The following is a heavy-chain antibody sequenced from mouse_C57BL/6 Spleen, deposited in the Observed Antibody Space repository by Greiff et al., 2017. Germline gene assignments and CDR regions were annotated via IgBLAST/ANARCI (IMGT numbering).Heavy chain of an antibody. CDR2: IYPGDGDT. Sequence: QVQLKQSGPELVKPGASVKISCKASGYAFSSSWMNWVKQRPGKGLEWIGRIYPGDGDTNYNGKFKGKATLTADKASSTAYMQLSSLTSEDSAVYFGSRGGYYYAMDYWGQGTSVTVSS. D-gene: IGHD2-2*01. J-gene: IGHJ4*01. CDR3: SRGGYYYAMDY. V-gene: IGHV1-82*01. CDR1: GYAFSSSW.